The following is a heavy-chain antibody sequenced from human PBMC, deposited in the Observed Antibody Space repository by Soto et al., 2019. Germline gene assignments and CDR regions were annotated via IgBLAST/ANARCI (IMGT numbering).Heavy chain of an antibody. CDR1: GGSISSYY. D-gene: IGHD5-12*01. CDR2: IYYSGST. CDR3: ARDRGDQWLENYYGMDV. Sequence: SETLSLTCTVSGGSISSYYWSWIRQPPGKGLEWIGYIYYSGSTNYNPSLKSRVTISVDTSKNQFSLELSSVTAADTAVYYCARDRGDQWLENYYGMDVWGQGTTVTVSS. J-gene: IGHJ6*02. V-gene: IGHV4-59*01.